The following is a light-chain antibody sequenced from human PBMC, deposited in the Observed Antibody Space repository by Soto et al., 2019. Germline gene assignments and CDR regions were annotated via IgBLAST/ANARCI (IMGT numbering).Light chain of an antibody. CDR2: GAF. J-gene: IGKJ1*01. CDR1: QIVTSDY. V-gene: IGKV3-20*01. Sequence: EIVLTQSPGTLSLYPGERVTLSCRASQIVTSDYLAWYHQAPGQAPRLLIYGAFNRATGISDRFSGSGSGTDFTLSISKLEPGDFGVYFCHQYGKSPRTFGQGTKVDIK. CDR3: HQYGKSPRT.